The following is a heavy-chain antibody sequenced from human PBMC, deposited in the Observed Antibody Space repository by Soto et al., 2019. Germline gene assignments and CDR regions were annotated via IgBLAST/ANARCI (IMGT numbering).Heavy chain of an antibody. CDR3: AHRFAVVDVFDI. Sequence: QITLKESGPTLVKPTQTLTLTCSLSGFSCTKSGEGVAWIRQPPGKPLEWLALIFWNNDVRYSPSLKSRLSITKDTSKSQVVLKMTNMDPVDTGTYYCAHRFAVVDVFDILGQGTMVTVSS. J-gene: IGHJ3*02. CDR2: IFWNNDV. CDR1: GFSCTKSGEG. V-gene: IGHV2-5*01. D-gene: IGHD3-3*01.